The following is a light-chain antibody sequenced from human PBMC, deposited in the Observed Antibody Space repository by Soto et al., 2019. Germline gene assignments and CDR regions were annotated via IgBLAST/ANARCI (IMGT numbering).Light chain of an antibody. CDR2: GNS. CDR3: QSYDSSLSAHVV. Sequence: QSVLTQPPSVSGGPGQRVTISCTGSSSNIGAGYDVHWYQQLPGTAPKLLIYGNSNRPSGVPDRFSGSKSGTSASLAITGLQAEDEADYYCQSYDSSLSAHVVFGGGTQLTVL. CDR1: SSNIGAGYD. V-gene: IGLV1-40*01. J-gene: IGLJ2*01.